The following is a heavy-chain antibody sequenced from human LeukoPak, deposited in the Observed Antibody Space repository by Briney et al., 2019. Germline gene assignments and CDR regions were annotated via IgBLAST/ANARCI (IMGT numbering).Heavy chain of an antibody. CDR3: ARGRGQQLGTGAFDI. J-gene: IGHJ3*02. CDR1: GGSFSGYY. V-gene: IGHV4-34*01. D-gene: IGHD6-13*01. Sequence: SETLSLTCAVYGGSFSGYYWSWIRQPPGKGLEGIGEINHSGSTNYNPSLKSRVTISVDTSKNQFSLKLSSVTAADTAVYYCARGRGQQLGTGAFDIWGQGTMVTVSS. CDR2: INHSGST.